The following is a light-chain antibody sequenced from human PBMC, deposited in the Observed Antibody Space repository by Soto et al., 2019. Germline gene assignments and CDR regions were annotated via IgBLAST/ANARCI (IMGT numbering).Light chain of an antibody. CDR1: QSIFSY. Sequence: DIQMTQSPSSLSASVGDGVSIXXRDSQSIFSYLHWYQQRPGKAPKLXIYAASSLQSGVPSRFSGSGAGTDFTLTITSLHPEDFATYYCQQTYTTPITFGQGTRLEIK. J-gene: IGKJ5*01. CDR3: QQTYTTPIT. V-gene: IGKV1-39*01. CDR2: AAS.